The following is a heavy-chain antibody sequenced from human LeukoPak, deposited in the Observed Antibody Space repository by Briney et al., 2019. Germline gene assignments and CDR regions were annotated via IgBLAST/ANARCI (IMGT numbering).Heavy chain of an antibody. V-gene: IGHV4-34*01. CDR3: VYSSSWYTARVEH. D-gene: IGHD6-13*01. J-gene: IGHJ5*02. Sequence: SETLSLTCAVYGGSLNGYYWSWIRQSPGKGLEWIGEISHSGSTNYNPSLKSRLTISVDTSENQFSLKLSSVTAADTAVYYCVYSSSWYTARVEHWGQGTLVTVAS. CDR1: GGSLNGYY. CDR2: ISHSGST.